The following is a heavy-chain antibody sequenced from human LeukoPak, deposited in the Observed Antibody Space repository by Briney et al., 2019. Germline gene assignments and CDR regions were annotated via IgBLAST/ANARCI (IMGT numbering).Heavy chain of an antibody. CDR3: ARHWRGLGYFDY. V-gene: IGHV4-59*08. J-gene: IGHJ4*02. CDR1: GGSISSYY. D-gene: IGHD6-19*01. Sequence: SETLSLTCTVPGGSISSYYWSWIRQPPGKGLEWIGYIYYSGSTNYNPSLKSRVTISVDTSKNQFSLKLSSVTAADTAVYYCARHWRGLGYFDYWGQGTLVTVSS. CDR2: IYYSGST.